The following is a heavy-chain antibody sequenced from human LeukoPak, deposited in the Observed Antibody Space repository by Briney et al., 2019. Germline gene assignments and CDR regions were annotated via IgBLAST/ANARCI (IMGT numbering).Heavy chain of an antibody. D-gene: IGHD3-22*01. J-gene: IGHJ4*02. CDR1: GFTFSNYP. CDR3: AREGYYAFED. CDR2: ISHDGSNE. V-gene: IGHV3-30*04. Sequence: GRSLRLSCAASGFTFSNYPMHWVRQAPGKGLESLAVISHDGSNENYADSVRSRFTLSRDNSENMVYLQMNSLRPEDTAVYYCAREGYYAFEDWGQGTLVTVSS.